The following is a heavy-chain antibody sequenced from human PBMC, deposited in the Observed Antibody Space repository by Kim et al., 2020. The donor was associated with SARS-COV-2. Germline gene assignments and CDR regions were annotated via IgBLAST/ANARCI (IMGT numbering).Heavy chain of an antibody. V-gene: IGHV4-34*01. J-gene: IGHJ6*02. D-gene: IGHD4-4*01. CDR2: INHSGST. Sequence: SAPLSLTCAVYGGSFSGYYWSWIRQPPGKGLEWIGEINHSGSTNYNPSLKSRVTISVDTSKNQFSLKLSSVTAADTAVYYCARGNPVTTFYYYYGMDVWGQGTTVTVSS. CDR1: GGSFSGYY. CDR3: ARGNPVTTFYYYYGMDV.